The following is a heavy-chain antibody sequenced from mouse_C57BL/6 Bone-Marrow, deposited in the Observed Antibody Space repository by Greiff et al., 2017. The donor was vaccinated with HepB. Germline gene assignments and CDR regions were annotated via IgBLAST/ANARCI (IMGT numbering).Heavy chain of an antibody. CDR3: ARQDGSSFYWYFDV. V-gene: IGHV1-81*01. D-gene: IGHD1-1*01. CDR2: IYPRSGNT. CDR1: GYTFTSYG. Sequence: QVQLQQSGAELARPGASVKLSCKASGYTFTSYGISWVKQRTGQGLEWIGEIYPRSGNTYYNEKFKGKATFTAAKSSGTAYMELRSLTSEDSAVYFCARQDGSSFYWYFDVWGTGTTVTVSS. J-gene: IGHJ1*03.